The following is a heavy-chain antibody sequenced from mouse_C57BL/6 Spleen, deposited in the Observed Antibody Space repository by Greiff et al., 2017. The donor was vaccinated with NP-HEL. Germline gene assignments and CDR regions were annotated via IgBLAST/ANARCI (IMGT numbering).Heavy chain of an antibody. CDR1: GYSFTDYN. J-gene: IGHJ2*01. D-gene: IGHD1-1*01. CDR3: AKSLGSSYYFDH. Sequence: VQLKQSGPELVKPGASVKISCKASGYSFTDYNMNWVKQSNGKSLEWIGVINPKYGTPSYNQKFTGKATLTVDKSSSTAYMQLNRLTSEASAVDYCAKSLGSSYYFDHWGQGTTLTVSS. V-gene: IGHV1-39*01. CDR2: INPKYGTP.